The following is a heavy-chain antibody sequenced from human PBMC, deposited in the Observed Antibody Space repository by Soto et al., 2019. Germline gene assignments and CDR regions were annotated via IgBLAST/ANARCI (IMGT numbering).Heavy chain of an antibody. D-gene: IGHD3-16*01. J-gene: IGHJ4*02. Sequence: DVQLVESGGGLVQPGGSLRLSCEDSGLPKYWMTWVRQAPGKGLEWVANIKQDESEKEYVDAVKGRFTISRDNAKKSLYLQMNSLTVEDTAVYYCARGGGWLIEDWGQGILVTVSS. CDR1: GLPKYW. CDR3: ARGGGWLIED. V-gene: IGHV3-7*01. CDR2: IKQDESEK.